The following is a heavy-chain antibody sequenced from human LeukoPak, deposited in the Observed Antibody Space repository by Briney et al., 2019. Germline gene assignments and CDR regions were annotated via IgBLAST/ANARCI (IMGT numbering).Heavy chain of an antibody. CDR2: IYSGGST. V-gene: IGHV3-53*01. D-gene: IGHD5-12*01. Sequence: PGGSLRLSCAASGFTVSSNYMSWVRQAPGKGLEWVSVIYSGGSTYYADSVKGRFTISRDNSKNTLYLQMNSLRAEDTAVYYCANVEMATITGTDYWGQGTLVTVSS. J-gene: IGHJ4*02. CDR1: GFTVSSNY. CDR3: ANVEMATITGTDY.